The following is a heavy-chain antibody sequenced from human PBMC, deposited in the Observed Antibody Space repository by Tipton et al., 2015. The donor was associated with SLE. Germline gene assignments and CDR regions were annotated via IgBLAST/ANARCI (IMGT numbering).Heavy chain of an antibody. D-gene: IGHD3-10*01. CDR1: GGSISSSSYY. Sequence: TLSLTCTVSGGSISSSSYYWGWIRQPPGKGLEWIGSIYYSGSTYYNPSLKSRVTISVDTSKNPFSLKLSSVTAADTAVYYCARQYYSELAGDAFDIWGQGTMVTVSS. J-gene: IGHJ3*02. CDR2: IYYSGST. V-gene: IGHV4-39*01. CDR3: ARQYYSELAGDAFDI.